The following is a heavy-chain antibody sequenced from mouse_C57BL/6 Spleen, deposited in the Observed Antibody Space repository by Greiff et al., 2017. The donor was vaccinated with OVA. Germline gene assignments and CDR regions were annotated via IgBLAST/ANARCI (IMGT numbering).Heavy chain of an antibody. V-gene: IGHV5-12*01. CDR3: ARDYDYECDWYFDV. CDR1: GFTFSDYY. CDR2: ISNGGGST. J-gene: IGHJ1*03. Sequence: EVHLVESGGGLVQPGGSLKLSCAASGFTFSDYYMYWVRQTPEKRLEWVAYISNGGGSTYYPDTVKGRFTISRDNAKNTLYLQMSRLKSEDTAMYYCARDYDYECDWYFDVWGTGTTVTVSS. D-gene: IGHD2-4*01.